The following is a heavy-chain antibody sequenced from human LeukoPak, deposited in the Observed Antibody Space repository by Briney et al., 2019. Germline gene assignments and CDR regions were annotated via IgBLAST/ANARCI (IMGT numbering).Heavy chain of an antibody. CDR1: EFTFTNYG. J-gene: IGHJ4*02. Sequence: GGSLRLSCAASEFTFTNYGIHWVRQAPGKGLEWVAVMWYDGTNRYYADSVKGRFTISRDNSKNTVYLQLNSLRAEDTAVYYCATTGGSWYDGSFDYWGQGTLVTVSS. D-gene: IGHD6-13*01. CDR2: MWYDGTNR. V-gene: IGHV3-33*01. CDR3: ATTGGSWYDGSFDY.